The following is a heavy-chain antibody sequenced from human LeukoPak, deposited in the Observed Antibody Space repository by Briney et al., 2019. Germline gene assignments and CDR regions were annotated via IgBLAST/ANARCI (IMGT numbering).Heavy chain of an antibody. J-gene: IGHJ4*02. D-gene: IGHD5-12*01. Sequence: GGSLRLSCAASGFTFSTYSMNWLRLAPGKGLEWVSSISPDSNYKYYVDSVKGRFTISRDNAKSSLYLQMNSLRAEDTAVYYCARYRGYSGYDSRLFDYWGQGTLVTVSS. CDR2: ISPDSNYK. CDR3: ARYRGYSGYDSRLFDY. V-gene: IGHV3-21*01. CDR1: GFTFSTYS.